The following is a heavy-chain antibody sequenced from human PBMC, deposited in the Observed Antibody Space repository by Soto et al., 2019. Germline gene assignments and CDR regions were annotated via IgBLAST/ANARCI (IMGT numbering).Heavy chain of an antibody. D-gene: IGHD2-15*01. Sequence: EVQLVESGGGLVQPGRSLRLSCVGSGFTFGDYAMHWARQTPGKGLEWVSGISWNSGTIAYADSVKGRFTISRDNAKNSLYLQMNSLRDDDTALYYCVKDSGGYCRGGGCYIDYWGQGTLVSVSS. V-gene: IGHV3-9*01. CDR3: VKDSGGYCRGGGCYIDY. J-gene: IGHJ4*02. CDR2: ISWNSGTI. CDR1: GFTFGDYA.